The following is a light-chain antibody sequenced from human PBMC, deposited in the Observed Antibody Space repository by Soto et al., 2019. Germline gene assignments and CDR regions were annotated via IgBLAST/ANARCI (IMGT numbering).Light chain of an antibody. CDR3: QQYNNWPWT. CDR1: QSVTSN. Sequence: IVLTQSPATKSLSLGQRDTLSCRASQSVTSNLAWYQQKPGQAPRLLIYGAFTRATGVPARFSGSGSGIEFTLSISSLQSEDFAVYFCQQYNNWPWTFGQGTKVDIK. V-gene: IGKV3-15*01. J-gene: IGKJ1*01. CDR2: GAF.